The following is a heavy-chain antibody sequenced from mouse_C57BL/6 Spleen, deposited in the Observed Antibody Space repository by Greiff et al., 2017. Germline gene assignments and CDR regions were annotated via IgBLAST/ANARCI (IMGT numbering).Heavy chain of an antibody. CDR2: IRNKANGYTT. V-gene: IGHV7-3*01. Sequence: DVQLVESGGGLVQPGGSLSLSCAASGFTFTDYYMSWVRQPPGKALEWLGFIRNKANGYTTEYSASVKGRFTISRDNSQSILYLQMNALRAEDSATYYCARYYGSRRYFDVWGTGTTVTVSS. J-gene: IGHJ1*03. CDR1: GFTFTDYY. CDR3: ARYYGSRRYFDV. D-gene: IGHD1-1*01.